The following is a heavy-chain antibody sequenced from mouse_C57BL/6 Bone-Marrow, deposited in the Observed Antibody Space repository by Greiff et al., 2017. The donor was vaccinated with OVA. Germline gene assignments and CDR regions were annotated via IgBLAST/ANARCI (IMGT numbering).Heavy chain of an antibody. Sequence: QVQLQQSGPELVKPGASVKISCKASGYAFSSSWMNWVKHRPGKGLEWIGRIYPGDGDTNYNGKFKGKATLTADKSSSTAYMQLSSLTSEDSAVYFCARYSFDDWGQGTTLTVSS. CDR3: ARYSFDD. D-gene: IGHD2-12*01. J-gene: IGHJ2*01. V-gene: IGHV1-82*01. CDR2: IYPGDGDT. CDR1: GYAFSSSW.